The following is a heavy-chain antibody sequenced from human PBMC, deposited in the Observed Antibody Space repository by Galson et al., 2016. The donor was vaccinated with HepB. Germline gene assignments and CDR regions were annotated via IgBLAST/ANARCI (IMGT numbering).Heavy chain of an antibody. CDR1: DDSFSGHY. Sequence: SETLSLTCAVFDDSFSGHYWSWIRQPPGKGLEWIGEINHSGEINHSGRINYNPSLKSRVTLSIDTSRKQFSLRVYSVTAADTAVYYCARVGRSGWFTTWGQGTLVTVSS. CDR2: INHSGEINHSGRI. V-gene: IGHV4-34*01. D-gene: IGHD6-19*01. CDR3: ARVGRSGWFTT. J-gene: IGHJ4*02.